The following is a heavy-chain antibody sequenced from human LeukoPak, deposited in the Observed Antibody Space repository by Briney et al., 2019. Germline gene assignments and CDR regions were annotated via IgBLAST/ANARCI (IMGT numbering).Heavy chain of an antibody. CDR2: IHYSGST. V-gene: IGHV4-59*01. CDR3: TSIGDYNSLDY. Sequence: ASETLSLTCTVSGVSISSYYWSWIRQPPGKGLEWIGYIHYSGSTNYNPSLKSRVTVSVDTSKNQFSLKLSSVAAADTAVYYCTSIGDYNSLDYWGQGTLVTVSS. CDR1: GVSISSYY. D-gene: IGHD4-17*01. J-gene: IGHJ4*02.